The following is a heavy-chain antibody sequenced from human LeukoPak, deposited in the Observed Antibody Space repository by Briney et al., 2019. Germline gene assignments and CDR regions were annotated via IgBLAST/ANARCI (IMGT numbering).Heavy chain of an antibody. CDR3: ARAQGSSGLNWFDP. CDR2: IYTSGST. CDR1: GGSISSYY. D-gene: IGHD3-22*01. J-gene: IGHJ5*02. Sequence: SETLSLTCTVSGGSISSYYLSWIRQPAGKGLEWIGRIYTSGSTNYNPSLKSRVTMSVDTSKNQFSLKLSSVTAADTAVYYCARAQGSSGLNWFDPWGQGTLVTVSS. V-gene: IGHV4-4*07.